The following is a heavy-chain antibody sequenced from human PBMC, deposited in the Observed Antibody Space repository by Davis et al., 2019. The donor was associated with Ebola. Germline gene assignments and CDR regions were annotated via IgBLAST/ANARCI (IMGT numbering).Heavy chain of an antibody. V-gene: IGHV6-1*01. Sequence: HSQTLSLTCAISGDTVSSSGTAWNWIRQSPSRSLEWLGRTYYTSKWYNDYAVSMKSRISVNADIPKNQFSLQLSSVTPEDTAVYYCTRGWLRSGFDYWGQGNLVIVSS. J-gene: IGHJ4*02. CDR1: GDTVSSSGTA. CDR3: TRGWLRSGFDY. D-gene: IGHD5-12*01. CDR2: TYYTSKWYN.